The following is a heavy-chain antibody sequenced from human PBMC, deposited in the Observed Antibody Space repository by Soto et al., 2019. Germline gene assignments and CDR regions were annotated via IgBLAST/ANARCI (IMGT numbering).Heavy chain of an antibody. D-gene: IGHD3-10*01. J-gene: IGHJ6*02. CDR1: GGSIRSGDYY. Sequence: PSETLSLACTVSGGSIRSGDYYWSWMRQPPGKGLEWIGYIYYSGSTYYNPSLKSRVTISVDTSKNQFSLKLSSVTAADTAVYYCARVSGIYYYGMDVWGQGTTVTVSS. CDR2: IYYSGST. V-gene: IGHV4-30-4*01. CDR3: ARVSGIYYYGMDV.